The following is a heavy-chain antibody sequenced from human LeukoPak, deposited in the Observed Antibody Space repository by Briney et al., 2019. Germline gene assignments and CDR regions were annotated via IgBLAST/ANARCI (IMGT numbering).Heavy chain of an antibody. V-gene: IGHV3-53*01. J-gene: IGHJ4*02. CDR3: ARASGDGTLRFDY. Sequence: GGSLRLSCAASGFTFSDYYMSWIRQAPGKGLEWVSVIYSGGSTYYADSVKGRFTISRDNSKNTLYLQMNSLRAEDTAVYYCARASGDGTLRFDYWGQGTLVTVSS. CDR2: IYSGGST. CDR1: GFTFSDYY. D-gene: IGHD7-27*01.